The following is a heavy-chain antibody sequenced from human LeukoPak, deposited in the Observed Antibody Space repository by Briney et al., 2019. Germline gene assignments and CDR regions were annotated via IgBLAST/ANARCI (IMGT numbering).Heavy chain of an antibody. V-gene: IGHV3-7*01. D-gene: IGHD2-2*01. CDR3: ARDLVVVSAGDWYDP. CDR1: GFTLTNYW. J-gene: IGHJ5*02. CDR2: IKQDGSEK. Sequence: PGGALRLSCAASGFTLTNYWMAWVRQAPGRGLEWVANIKQDGSEKYYVDSVKGRFTISRDDAKNSLYLQMNSLRVEDTAVYYCARDLVVVSAGDWYDPCGQGTLVTVSA.